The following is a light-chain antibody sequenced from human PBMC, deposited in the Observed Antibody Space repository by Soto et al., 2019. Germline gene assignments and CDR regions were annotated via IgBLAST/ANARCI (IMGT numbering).Light chain of an antibody. CDR3: QQSYSTTWT. CDR2: GSS. J-gene: IGKJ1*01. CDR1: QTISDY. Sequence: DIQMTQSPPSLSASVGDRVTISFRASQTISDYLHWYQQKPGKAPTLLIYGSSSLQTGVPPRFSGSGSGTEFTLTISSLQPEDFATYSCQQSYSTTWTFGQGTKVDIK. V-gene: IGKV1-39*01.